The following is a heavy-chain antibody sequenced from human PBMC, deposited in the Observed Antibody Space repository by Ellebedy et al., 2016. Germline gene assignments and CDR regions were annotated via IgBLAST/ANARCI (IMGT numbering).Heavy chain of an antibody. CDR2: ISYDGSNK. CDR3: AREYSGYEDAFDI. V-gene: IGHV3-30*03. D-gene: IGHD5-12*01. Sequence: GGSLRLSXAASGFTFSSYGMHWVRQAPGKGLEWVAVISYDGSNKYYADSVKGRFTISRDNSKNTLYLQMNSLRAEDTAVYYCAREYSGYEDAFDIWGQGTMVTVSS. CDR1: GFTFSSYG. J-gene: IGHJ3*02.